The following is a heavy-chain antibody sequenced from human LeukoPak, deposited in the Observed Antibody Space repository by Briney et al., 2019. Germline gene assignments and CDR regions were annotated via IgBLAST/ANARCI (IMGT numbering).Heavy chain of an antibody. D-gene: IGHD3-10*01. CDR2: INSDALYI. CDR3: ARYGSGTLGY. Sequence: GGSLRLSCAASGFTFSSYSMNWVRQAPGKGLEWVSSINSDALYIYYADSVRGRFTISRDNAKNSLYLQMNSLRAEDTAVYYCARYGSGTLGYWGQGTLVTVSS. J-gene: IGHJ4*02. CDR1: GFTFSSYS. V-gene: IGHV3-21*01.